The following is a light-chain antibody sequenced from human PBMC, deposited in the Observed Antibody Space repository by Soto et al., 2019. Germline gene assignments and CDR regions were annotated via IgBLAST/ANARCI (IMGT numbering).Light chain of an antibody. J-gene: IGLJ3*02. V-gene: IGLV1-44*01. CDR1: NSNIGTNA. CDR2: NNN. CDR3: ATWDDTLRSWV. Sequence: QAVVTQPPSASGTPGQRVTISCSGSNSNIGTNAVNWYQQIPGTAPKLLIYNNNQRPSGVPDRFSGSKSGTSASLTISGLHSDDEADYPCATWDDTLRSWVFGGGTKVTVL.